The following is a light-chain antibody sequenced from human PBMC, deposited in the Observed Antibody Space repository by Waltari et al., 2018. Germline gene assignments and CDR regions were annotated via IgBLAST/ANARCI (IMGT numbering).Light chain of an antibody. CDR2: LNSDGSH. J-gene: IGLJ3*02. Sequence: QLVLTQSHSASASLGASVKLTCPLSSGHSSYAIAWHQQQPEKGPRYLMKLNSDGSHSKGDGIPDRFSGSSSGAERYLTISSLQSEDEADYYCQTWGTGIRVFGGGTKLTVL. V-gene: IGLV4-69*01. CDR3: QTWGTGIRV. CDR1: SGHSSYA.